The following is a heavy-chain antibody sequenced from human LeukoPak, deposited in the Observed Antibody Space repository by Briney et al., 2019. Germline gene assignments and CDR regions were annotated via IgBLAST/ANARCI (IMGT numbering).Heavy chain of an antibody. D-gene: IGHD2-2*01. Sequence: GGSLRLSCAASGFTFNKYAMSWVRQAPGKGLEWVSSLSGSGGDTYYAESVKDRFTISRDNSKNMVYLEMNSLRAEDTAVYYCAKDPYGTRYFDYWGQGTLVTVSS. CDR1: GFTFNKYA. V-gene: IGHV3-23*01. CDR2: LSGSGGDT. J-gene: IGHJ4*02. CDR3: AKDPYGTRYFDY.